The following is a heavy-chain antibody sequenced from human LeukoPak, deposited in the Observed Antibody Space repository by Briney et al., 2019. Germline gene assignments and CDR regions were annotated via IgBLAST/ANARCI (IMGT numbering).Heavy chain of an antibody. CDR1: GFIFSSHG. CDR2: IRYDGGNK. D-gene: IGHD4-17*01. Sequence: GGSLRLSCAASGFIFSSHGMHWVRQAPGKGLEWVAFIRYDGGNKYYADSVKGRFTISRDNSKNTVYLQMNSLRAEDTAVYYCARSDYGDYGGFDPWGQGTLVTVSS. V-gene: IGHV3-30*02. CDR3: ARSDYGDYGGFDP. J-gene: IGHJ5*02.